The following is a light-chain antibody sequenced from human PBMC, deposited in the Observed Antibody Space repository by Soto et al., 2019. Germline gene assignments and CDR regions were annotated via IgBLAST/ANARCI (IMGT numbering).Light chain of an antibody. V-gene: IGKV1-5*03. J-gene: IGKJ1*01. CDR1: QNINNL. Sequence: DIQMTQSPSTLSASVGDRVTITCRASQNINNLLAWYQQKPGKAPNLLIYKASSLESGVPSRFSGSGYGTEFPLTISSLQPEDFATFYCQQYSTYSRAFGQGTKVEIK. CDR3: QQYSTYSRA. CDR2: KAS.